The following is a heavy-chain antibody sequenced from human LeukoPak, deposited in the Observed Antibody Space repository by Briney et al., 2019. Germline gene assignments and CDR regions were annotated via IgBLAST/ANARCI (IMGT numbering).Heavy chain of an antibody. V-gene: IGHV5-51*01. CDR1: GFTFTNYW. CDR3: ARLVVTDTRWVDY. D-gene: IGHD2-15*01. Sequence: GESLKISCKGSGFTFTNYWIGWVRQMPGKGLEWVAMMFPGDSDTRYSPSFQGQVTMSADKSISTAYLQWSSPKASDTAMYYCARLVVTDTRWVDYWGQGTLVTVSS. CDR2: MFPGDSDT. J-gene: IGHJ4*02.